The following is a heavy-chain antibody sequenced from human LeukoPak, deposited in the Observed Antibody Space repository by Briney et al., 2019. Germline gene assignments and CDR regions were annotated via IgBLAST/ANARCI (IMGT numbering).Heavy chain of an antibody. D-gene: IGHD6-19*01. Sequence: ASVKVSCKASGYTFTGCHMHWVRQAPGQGLEWMGWINPNSGGTNYAQKFQGRVTMTRDTSISTAYMELSRLRSDDTAVYYCARVVFYSSGSKSNRVDYWGQGTLVTVSS. CDR3: ARVVFYSSGSKSNRVDY. CDR1: GYTFTGCH. J-gene: IGHJ4*02. CDR2: INPNSGGT. V-gene: IGHV1-2*02.